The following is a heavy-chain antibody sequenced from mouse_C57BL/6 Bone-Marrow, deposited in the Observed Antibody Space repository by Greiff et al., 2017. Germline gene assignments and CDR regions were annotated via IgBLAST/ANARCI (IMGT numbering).Heavy chain of an antibody. Sequence: EVQGVESGGGLVKPGGSLKLSCAASGFTFSSYAMPWVRQTPEQRLEWVATISDGGSYTYYPDNLKGRFTISRDNAKNNRYLQMSHLKSEDTAMYYCARTIDYSNSYFNNGGKGPTLPFPS. D-gene: IGHD2-5*01. CDR3: ARTIDYSNSYFNN. CDR2: ISDGGSYT. J-gene: IGHJ2*01. CDR1: GFTFSSYA. V-gene: IGHV5-4*01.